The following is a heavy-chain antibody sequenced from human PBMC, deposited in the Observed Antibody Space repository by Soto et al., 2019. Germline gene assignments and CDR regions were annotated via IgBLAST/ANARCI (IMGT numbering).Heavy chain of an antibody. J-gene: IGHJ6*02. D-gene: IGHD4-4*01. CDR3: AREPTTTSGYYYYEMDD. Sequence: QDQLVQSGGEVKKPGASVKVSCKASGYTFTTYGISWVRQAPGQGLEWMGWISAYNGNTNYAQKLQGRVTMTTDTSTSTAYMELRSLRSDDTAGYYCAREPTTTSGYYYYEMDDWGQRTTVTVSS. CDR1: GYTFTTYG. V-gene: IGHV1-18*01. CDR2: ISAYNGNT.